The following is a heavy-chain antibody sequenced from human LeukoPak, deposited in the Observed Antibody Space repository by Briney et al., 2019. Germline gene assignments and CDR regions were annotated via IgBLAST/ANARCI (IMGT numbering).Heavy chain of an antibody. CDR2: IKTKSDGGTT. V-gene: IGHV3-15*01. J-gene: IGHJ6*02. CDR3: TTAAYGSRPNYYYYGMDV. Sequence: GGSLRLSCAASGFTFSSYAMSWVRQAPGKGLEWVGRIKTKSDGGTTGYAAPVKGRFTISRDDSKNTLYLQMNSLKTEDTAVYYCTTAAYGSRPNYYYYGMDVWGQGTTVTVSS. D-gene: IGHD3-10*01. CDR1: GFTFSSYA.